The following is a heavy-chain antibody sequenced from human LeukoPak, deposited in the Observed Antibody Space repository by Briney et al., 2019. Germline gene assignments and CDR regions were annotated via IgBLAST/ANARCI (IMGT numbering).Heavy chain of an antibody. CDR2: IYCSGST. V-gene: IGHV4-61*01. D-gene: IGHD5-18*01. CDR1: GGSVSSGSYY. CDR3: AGEAGAMVFDY. J-gene: IGHJ4*02. Sequence: PETLSLTCTVSGGSVSSGSYYWSWIRQPPGKGLEWIGYIYCSGSTNYNPSLKSRVTISVDTSKNQFSLKLSSVTAADTAVYYCAGEAGAMVFDYWGQGTLVTVSS.